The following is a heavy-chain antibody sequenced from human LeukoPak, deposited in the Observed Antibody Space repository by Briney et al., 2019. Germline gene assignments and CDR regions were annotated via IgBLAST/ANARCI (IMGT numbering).Heavy chain of an antibody. CDR3: ASMGSHGFDI. CDR1: GYTFTSYA. J-gene: IGHJ3*02. V-gene: IGHV7-4-1*02. Sequence: ASVKVSCKASGYTFTSYAMNWVRQAPGQGPEFMGWINTYNGNPTYAQAFTGRFVFSVATSVSAAYLQISSLKTEDTAVYYCASMGSHGFDIWGQGTMVTVSS. CDR2: INTYNGNP. D-gene: IGHD3-16*01.